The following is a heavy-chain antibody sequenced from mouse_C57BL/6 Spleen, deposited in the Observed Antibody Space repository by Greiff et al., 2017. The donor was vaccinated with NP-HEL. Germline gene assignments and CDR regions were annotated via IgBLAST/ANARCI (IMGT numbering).Heavy chain of an antibody. D-gene: IGHD1-1*01. V-gene: IGHV1-80*01. Sequence: VQLQQSGAELVKPGASVKISCKASGYAFSSYWMNWVKQRPGKGLEWIGQIYPGDGDTNYNGKFKGKATLTADKSSSTAYMQLSSLTSEDSAVYFCARDYGSSYDFDYWGQGTTRTVSS. CDR2: IYPGDGDT. CDR3: ARDYGSSYDFDY. J-gene: IGHJ2*01. CDR1: GYAFSSYW.